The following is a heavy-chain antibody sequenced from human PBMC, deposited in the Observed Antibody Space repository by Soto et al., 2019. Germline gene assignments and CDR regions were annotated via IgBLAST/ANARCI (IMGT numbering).Heavy chain of an antibody. V-gene: IGHV4-31*03. J-gene: IGHJ5*02. Sequence: QVQLQESGPGLVKPSETLSLTCTVSGGSITRGGYYWSWIRQHPGKGLEWIGYIYNSGTTYYNPSLKRRVTISVDTSKIQFSLKLTSVTAADTAVYYCARDPAPWGQGTLVTVSS. CDR2: IYNSGTT. CDR1: GGSITRGGYY. CDR3: ARDPAP.